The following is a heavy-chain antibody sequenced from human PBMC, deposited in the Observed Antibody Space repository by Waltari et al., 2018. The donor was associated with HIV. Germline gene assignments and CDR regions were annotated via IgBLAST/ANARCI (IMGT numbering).Heavy chain of an antibody. CDR1: GASITVNYW. CDR2: IYHSGTT. V-gene: IGHV4-4*02. D-gene: IGHD6-25*01. J-gene: IGHJ4*02. Sequence: QVHLQETGPGLVKPSGTLSLTCVVSGASITVNYWWGWVRQPPIKGLEWIGEIYHSGTTNYNPSLKSRVTISLDKSKNHFSLRLTSATAADTAVYYCARVDENNSGRMDYWGQGNLVTVSS. CDR3: ARVDENNSGRMDY.